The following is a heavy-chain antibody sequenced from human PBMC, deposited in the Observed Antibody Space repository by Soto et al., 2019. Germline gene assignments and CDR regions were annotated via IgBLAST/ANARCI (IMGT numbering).Heavy chain of an antibody. V-gene: IGHV1-2*02. Sequence: QVQLVQSGAEVKKPGASVKVSCKASGYTFTGYYMHWVRQAPGQGLEWMGWINPNSGGTNYAQKFQGTVTMTRDTSISTAYMELSRLRSDDTAVYYCESEYDFWSGYPTTVDVWGQGTTVTVSS. CDR3: ESEYDFWSGYPTTVDV. J-gene: IGHJ6*02. CDR1: GYTFTGYY. CDR2: INPNSGGT. D-gene: IGHD3-3*01.